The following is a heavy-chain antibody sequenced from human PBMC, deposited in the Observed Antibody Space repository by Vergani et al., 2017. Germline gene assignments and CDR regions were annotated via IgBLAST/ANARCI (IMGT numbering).Heavy chain of an antibody. V-gene: IGHV3-23*01. J-gene: IGHJ6*03. CDR2: ISSGGGDI. Sequence: EVQLLESGGGLVQPGGSRRLSCAGAGFTFDTYTMAYVRQAPGEGLEWVETISSGGGDIFYADSVKGRFTISRYNSKNTLFLQMNSLSAEDTAVYYCAKHDYYYYYMDVWGKGTTVTVSS. CDR1: GFTFDTYT. CDR3: AKHDYYYYYMDV.